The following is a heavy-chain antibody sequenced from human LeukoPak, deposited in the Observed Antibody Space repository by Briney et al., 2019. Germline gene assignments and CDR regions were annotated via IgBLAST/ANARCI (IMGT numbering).Heavy chain of an antibody. J-gene: IGHJ3*02. CDR3: ARSDGVFDAFDI. V-gene: IGHV4-59*01. D-gene: IGHD2-8*02. Sequence: SETLSLTCTVSGGSISGYYWSWIRQPPGKGLEWIGYIYYSGSTSYNPSLKSRVTISVDTSKNQFSLKLSSVTAADAAVYYCARSDGVFDAFDIWGQGTMVTVSS. CDR2: IYYSGST. CDR1: GGSISGYY.